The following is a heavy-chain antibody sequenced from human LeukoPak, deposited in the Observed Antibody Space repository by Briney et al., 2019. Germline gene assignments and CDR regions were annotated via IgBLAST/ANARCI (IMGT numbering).Heavy chain of an antibody. CDR3: AREKNWFDP. Sequence: ASVKVSCKASGGTFSSYAISWVRQAPGQWLEWMGRIIPIFGTANYAQKFQGRVTITTDESTSTAYMELSSLRSEDTAVYDCAREKNWFDPWGQGTLVTVSS. J-gene: IGHJ5*02. CDR2: IIPIFGTA. V-gene: IGHV1-69*05. CDR1: GGTFSSYA.